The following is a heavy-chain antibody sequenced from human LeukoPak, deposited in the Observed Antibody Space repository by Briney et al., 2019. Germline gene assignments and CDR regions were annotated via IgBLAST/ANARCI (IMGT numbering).Heavy chain of an antibody. J-gene: IGHJ4*02. CDR3: ARAADFYDSGDYWNY. Sequence: PSETLSLTCTVSGYSITSCYYWTWIRQPPGNGLEWTGTVHHTGSTYDNPSLKSRVSISVDTSKNQFFLRLTSVTAADTAVYFCARAADFYDSGDYWNYWGQGTLVTVSS. V-gene: IGHV4-38-2*02. CDR1: GYSITSCYY. CDR2: VHHTGST. D-gene: IGHD3-22*01.